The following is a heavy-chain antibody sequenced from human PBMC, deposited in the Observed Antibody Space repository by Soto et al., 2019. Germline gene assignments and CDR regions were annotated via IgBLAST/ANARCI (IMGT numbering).Heavy chain of an antibody. CDR2: ISYAGSDK. J-gene: IGHJ4*02. CDR3: VETHADRVLGYFAY. D-gene: IGHD2-8*01. Sequence: QVQLVESGGGVVRPGGSLRLSCETSGFIFSSYGMHWVRQAPGKGLEWVAVISYAGSDKYYADSVQGRFTISRDNSKNTLYLHMNSLRSEDTATYYCVETHADRVLGYFAYWGQGTPVTVSS. CDR1: GFIFSSYG. V-gene: IGHV3-30*03.